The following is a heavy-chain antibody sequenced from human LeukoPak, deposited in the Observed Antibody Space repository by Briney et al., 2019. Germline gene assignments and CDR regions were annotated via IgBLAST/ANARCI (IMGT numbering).Heavy chain of an antibody. D-gene: IGHD3-10*01. CDR1: CASLSSGSDH. CDR3: VGYTSGKVY. V-gene: IGHV4-61*02. Sequence: PSGTLSLACTVSCASLSSGSDHWSWIRQPAGKGLEWIGCIYTSGSTHYNPSHKRRITISADTSKKQFFLKLSSVTASDTAVYYCVGYTSGKVYWGQGTLVTVSS. CDR2: IYTSGST. J-gene: IGHJ4*02.